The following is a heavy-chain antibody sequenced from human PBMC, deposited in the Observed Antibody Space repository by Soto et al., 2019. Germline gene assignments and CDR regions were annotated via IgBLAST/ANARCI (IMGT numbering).Heavy chain of an antibody. CDR1: GFTFSNSP. J-gene: IGHJ4*02. CDR3: VRYSGFDYFMDY. CDR2: IPSDGGNE. Sequence: PGGSLRLSCAASGFTFSNSPMHWVRQAPGKGLEWVALIPSDGGNENYADSVKGRFTISRDNSKNKLYLQMNSLRAEDTAIYYCVRYSGFDYFMDYWGQGTLVTVSS. D-gene: IGHD5-12*01. V-gene: IGHV3-30-3*01.